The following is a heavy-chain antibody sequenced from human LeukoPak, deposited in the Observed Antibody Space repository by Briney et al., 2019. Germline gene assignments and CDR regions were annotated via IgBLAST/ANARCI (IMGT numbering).Heavy chain of an antibody. CDR2: INSKTDGGTT. Sequence: GGSLRLSCAASGFTFSNAWMSWVRQAPGRGLEWVGRINSKTDGGTTDYAAPVKGRFTISRDDSKNTLYLQMNSLKTEDTAVYYCTTATRPAGYWGQGTLVTVSS. V-gene: IGHV3-15*01. J-gene: IGHJ4*02. CDR3: TTATRPAGY. CDR1: GFTFSNAW.